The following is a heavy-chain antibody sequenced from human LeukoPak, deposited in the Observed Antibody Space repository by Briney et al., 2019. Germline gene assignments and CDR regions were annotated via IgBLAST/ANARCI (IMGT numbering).Heavy chain of an antibody. CDR1: GGTFSSYA. V-gene: IGHV1-69*05. CDR3: AREDSSGYYRYFDY. D-gene: IGHD3-22*01. CDR2: IIPIFGTA. J-gene: IGHJ4*02. Sequence: SVTVSCKASGGTFSSYAISWVRQAPGQGLEWMGGIIPIFGTANYAQKFQGRVTITTDESTSTAYMELSSLRSEDTAVYYCAREDSSGYYRYFDYWGQGTLVTVSS.